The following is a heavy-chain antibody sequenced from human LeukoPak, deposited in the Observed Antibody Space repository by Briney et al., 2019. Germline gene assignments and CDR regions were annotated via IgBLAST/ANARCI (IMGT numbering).Heavy chain of an antibody. J-gene: IGHJ4*02. CDR3: VRQNGGYFDY. Sequence: SVKVSCKASGGTFSSYAISWVRQAPGQGIEWMGGIIPIFGTANYAHTFQGRVTITADKYTSKDYMELNRLRSEDTAVYYFVRQNGGYFDYWGQRTVVTVSS. CDR2: IIPIFGTA. CDR1: GGTFSSYA. V-gene: IGHV1-69*06. D-gene: IGHD3-16*01.